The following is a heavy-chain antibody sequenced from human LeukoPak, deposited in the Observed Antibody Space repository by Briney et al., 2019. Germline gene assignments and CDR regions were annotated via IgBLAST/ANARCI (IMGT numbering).Heavy chain of an antibody. J-gene: IGHJ4*02. CDR1: GGTFSSYA. Sequence: GASVKVSCKASGGTFSSYAISWVRQAPGQGLEWMGGIIPIFGTANYARKFQGRVTITADKSTSTAYMELSSLRSEDTAVYYCARDSSSGWYYFEYWRQGTLVPVFS. V-gene: IGHV1-69*06. CDR3: ARDSSSGWYYFEY. CDR2: IIPIFGTA. D-gene: IGHD6-19*01.